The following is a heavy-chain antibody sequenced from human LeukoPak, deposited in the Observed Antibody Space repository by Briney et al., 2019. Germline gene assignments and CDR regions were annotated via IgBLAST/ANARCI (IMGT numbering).Heavy chain of an antibody. J-gene: IGHJ6*03. D-gene: IGHD6-13*01. CDR1: GGSFSGYY. CDR2: INHSGST. CDR3: ARDVAYSSSPDYYYYYMDV. Sequence: SETLSLTCAVYGGSFSGYYWSWIRQPPGKGLEWIGEINHSGSTNYNPSLKSRVTISVGTSKNQFSLKLSSVTAADTAVYYCARDVAYSSSPDYYYYYMDVWGKGTTVTVSS. V-gene: IGHV4-34*01.